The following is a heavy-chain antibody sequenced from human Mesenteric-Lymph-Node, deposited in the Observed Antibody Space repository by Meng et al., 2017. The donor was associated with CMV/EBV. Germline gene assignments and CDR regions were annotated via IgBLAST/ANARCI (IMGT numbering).Heavy chain of an antibody. CDR1: GFTFDDYG. CDR3: ARSFAGRYFDH. D-gene: IGHD2-15*01. J-gene: IGHJ4*02. V-gene: IGHV3-20*04. Sequence: GESLKISCAASGFTFDDYGMSWVRQAPGKGLEWVSGINWNGGSTGYADSVKGRFTISRDNAKNSLYLEMSSLRAEDTSVYYCARSFAGRYFDHWGQGTLVTVSS. CDR2: INWNGGST.